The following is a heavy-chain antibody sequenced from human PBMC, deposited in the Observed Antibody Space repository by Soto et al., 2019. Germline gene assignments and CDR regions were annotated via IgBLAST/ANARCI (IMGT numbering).Heavy chain of an antibody. J-gene: IGHJ6*02. CDR1: GGSISGGDYY. CDR2: IYYSGST. V-gene: IGHV4-30-4*01. D-gene: IGHD3-9*01. Sequence: PSETLSLTCTVSGGSISGGDYYWSWIRQPPGKGLEWIGYIYYSGSTYYNPSLKSRVTISVDTSKNQFSLKLSSVTAADTAVYYCARESRYYDILTGYYYYYGMDVWGQGTTVTVSS. CDR3: ARESRYYDILTGYYYYYGMDV.